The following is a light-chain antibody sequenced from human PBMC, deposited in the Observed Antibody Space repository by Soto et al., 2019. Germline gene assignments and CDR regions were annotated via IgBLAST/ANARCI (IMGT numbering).Light chain of an antibody. CDR1: SSNIRSNY. Sequence: QSVLTQPPSASGTPGQRVTISCSGSSSNIRSNYVYWYQHLPGTAPKLLIQTNNERPSGVPDRFSGSKSGTSVSLAISGLRSEDEATYYCAAWDDSLNGQVFGGGTKVTVL. CDR3: AAWDDSLNGQV. V-gene: IGLV1-47*01. CDR2: TNN. J-gene: IGLJ3*02.